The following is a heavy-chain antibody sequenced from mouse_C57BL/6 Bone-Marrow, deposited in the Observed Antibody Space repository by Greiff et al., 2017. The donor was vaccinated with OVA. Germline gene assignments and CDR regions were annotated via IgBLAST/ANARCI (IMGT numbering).Heavy chain of an antibody. Sequence: EVKLVESGGGLVKPGGSLKLSCAASGFTFSDYGMHWVRQAPEKGLEWVAYISSGSSTIYYADTVKGRFTISRDNAKNTLFLQMTGLRSVDTAMYYCAKGGYSNYNYAMDYWGQGTSVTVSS. CDR3: AKGGYSNYNYAMDY. D-gene: IGHD2-5*01. CDR2: ISSGSSTI. J-gene: IGHJ4*01. CDR1: GFTFSDYG. V-gene: IGHV5-17*01.